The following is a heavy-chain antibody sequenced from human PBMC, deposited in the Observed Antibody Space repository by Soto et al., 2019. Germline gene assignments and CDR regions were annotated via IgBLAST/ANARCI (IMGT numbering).Heavy chain of an antibody. CDR3: ARGGGIAAADDYYYGMDV. CDR2: IIPIFGTA. V-gene: IGHV1-69*06. J-gene: IGHJ6*02. CDR1: GGTFSSYA. Sequence: AASVKVSCKASGGTFSSYAISWVRQAPGQGLEWMGGIIPIFGTANYAQKFQGRVTITADKSTSTAYMELSSLRSEDTAVYYCARGGGIAAADDYYYGMDVWGQGTTVTVSS. D-gene: IGHD6-13*01.